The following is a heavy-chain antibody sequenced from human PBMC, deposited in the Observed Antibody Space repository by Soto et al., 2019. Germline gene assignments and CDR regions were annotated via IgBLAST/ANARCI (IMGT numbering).Heavy chain of an antibody. V-gene: IGHV4-4*02. D-gene: IGHD5-12*01. CDR3: VRNRYGGYDFDF. J-gene: IGHJ4*02. CDR1: SGSITSSNW. CDR2: VAHSGST. Sequence: QVQLQESGPGLVKPSGTLSLTCAVSSGSITSSNWWSWVRQPPGKGLEWIGEVAHSGSTNYIPSLKSRVTISVDKSRNQFSLRLNSVTAADTAVYYCVRNRYGGYDFDFWGQGTLVTVSS.